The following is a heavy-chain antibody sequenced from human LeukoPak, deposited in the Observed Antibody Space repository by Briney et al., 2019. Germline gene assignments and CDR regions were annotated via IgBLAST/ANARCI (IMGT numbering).Heavy chain of an antibody. CDR3: AREQLGPYYYYMDV. CDR1: GFTVSSNY. Sequence: GGSLRLSCAASGFTVSSNYMSWVRQAPGKGREWVSVIYSGGSTYYADSVKGRFTISRDNSKNTLYLQMNSLRAEDTAVYYCAREQLGPYYYYMDVWGKGTTVTVSS. V-gene: IGHV3-53*01. CDR2: IYSGGST. D-gene: IGHD6-13*01. J-gene: IGHJ6*03.